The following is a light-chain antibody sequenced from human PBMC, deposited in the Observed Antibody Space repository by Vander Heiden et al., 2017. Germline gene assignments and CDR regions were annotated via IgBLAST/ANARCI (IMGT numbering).Light chain of an antibody. CDR2: KIS. Sequence: EMAMTQTPLPSPVTLAQPASISRKSSQSVVNSDANTYLSWLQQRPGQPPRLLIYKISNRCSGVPDRFSGSGAGTDFTLKISRVEAEDVGVYYCRQSKQFPLTFGGGTKVEIK. CDR1: QSVVNSDANTY. V-gene: IGKV2-24*01. CDR3: RQSKQFPLT. J-gene: IGKJ4*01.